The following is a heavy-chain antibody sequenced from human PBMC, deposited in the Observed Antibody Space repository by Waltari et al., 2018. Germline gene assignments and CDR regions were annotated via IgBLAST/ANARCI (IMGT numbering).Heavy chain of an antibody. D-gene: IGHD3-22*01. CDR1: GYTFTSYG. CDR3: AREYYYDSSGYWDYFDY. J-gene: IGHJ4*02. CDR2: IIPILGIA. Sequence: QVQLVQSGAEVKKPGASVKVSCKASGYTFTSYGISWVRQAPGQGLEWMGGIIPILGIANYAQKFQGRVTITADKSTSTAYMELSSLRSEDTAVYYCAREYYYDSSGYWDYFDYWGQGTLVTVSS. V-gene: IGHV1-69*10.